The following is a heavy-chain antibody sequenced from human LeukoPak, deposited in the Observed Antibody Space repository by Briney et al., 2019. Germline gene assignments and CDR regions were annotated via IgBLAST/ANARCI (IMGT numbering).Heavy chain of an antibody. CDR2: ISWNSGSI. V-gene: IGHV3-9*01. CDR3: AKVDGYVSGPLEY. Sequence: GGSLRLSRAASGFTFDYYAMYWVRQAPGKGLEWVSGISWNSGSISYADSVKGRFTISRDNAKNSLYLQMRSLTAEDTALYYCAKVDGYVSGPLEYWGQGTLATVSS. D-gene: IGHD5-24*01. J-gene: IGHJ4*02. CDR1: GFTFDYYA.